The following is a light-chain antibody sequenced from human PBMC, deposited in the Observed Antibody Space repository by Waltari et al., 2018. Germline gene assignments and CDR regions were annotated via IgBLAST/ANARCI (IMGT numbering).Light chain of an antibody. CDR1: SNDLGTYNL. V-gene: IGLV2-23*01. CDR3: CSYAGSTTFLYV. Sequence: QSALTQPASVSGSPGQSITISCTGSSNDLGTYNLVSWYQQHPGKAPKLMIYEGTERPSGVANRFSGSKAGNTASLTISGLHAEDEADYYCCSYAGSTTFLYVFGTGTKVTVL. J-gene: IGLJ1*01. CDR2: EGT.